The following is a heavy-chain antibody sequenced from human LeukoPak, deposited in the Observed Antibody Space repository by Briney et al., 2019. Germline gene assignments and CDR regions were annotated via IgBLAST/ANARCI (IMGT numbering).Heavy chain of an antibody. CDR2: INPSGGST. D-gene: IGHD6-6*01. Sequence: GSLRLSCAASGFTFTSYYMHWVRQAPGQGLEWMGIINPSGGSTSYAQKFQGRVTMTRDMSTSTVYMELSSLRSEDTAVYYCARDQSSSYFYFDYWGQGTLVTVSS. CDR3: ARDQSSSYFYFDY. V-gene: IGHV1-46*01. J-gene: IGHJ4*02. CDR1: GFTFTSYY.